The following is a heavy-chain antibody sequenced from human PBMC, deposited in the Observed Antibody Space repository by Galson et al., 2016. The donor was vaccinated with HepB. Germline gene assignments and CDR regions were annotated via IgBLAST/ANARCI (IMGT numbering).Heavy chain of an antibody. CDR1: GLIFSNYA. Sequence: SLRLSCAASGLIFSNYAMSWVRQAPGKGLEWVSAITGSGDTTYYADSVKGRFTISRDNSKDALFLQMSSLRVEDTALYYCARDRIGSSWYSRWFDTWGQGTLVTVSS. J-gene: IGHJ5*02. CDR2: ITGSGDTT. CDR3: ARDRIGSSWYSRWFDT. V-gene: IGHV3-23*01. D-gene: IGHD6-13*01.